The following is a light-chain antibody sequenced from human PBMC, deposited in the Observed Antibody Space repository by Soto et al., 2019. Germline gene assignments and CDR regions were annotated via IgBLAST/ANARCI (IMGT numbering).Light chain of an antibody. CDR1: SSDVGGYNY. CDR3: SSYAGSNNYV. CDR2: EVS. V-gene: IGLV2-8*01. J-gene: IGLJ1*01. Sequence: QSALTQPPSASGSPGQSVTISCTGTSSDVGGYNYVSWYQQHPGKAPKLMIYEVSKRPSGVPDRFSGSKSGNTASLTVSGXXXXXXADYYCSSYAGSNNYVFGTGTKVTVL.